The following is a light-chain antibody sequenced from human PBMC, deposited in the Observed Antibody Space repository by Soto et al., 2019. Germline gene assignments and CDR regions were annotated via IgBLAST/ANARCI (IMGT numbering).Light chain of an antibody. CDR3: QQYNNWPFA. Sequence: EIVMTQSPATLSVSPGERATLSCRASQSIGSTLAWYQQKPGQAPRLLIYDASTRATGIPVRFSGSGSGTEFTLTINSLQPEDFTVYYCQQYNNWPFAFGPGTKVDIK. J-gene: IGKJ3*01. CDR2: DAS. V-gene: IGKV3-15*01. CDR1: QSIGST.